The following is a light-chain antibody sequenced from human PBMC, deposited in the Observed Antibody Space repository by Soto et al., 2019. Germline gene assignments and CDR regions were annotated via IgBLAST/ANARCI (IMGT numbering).Light chain of an antibody. CDR2: LTS. J-gene: IGKJ1*01. Sequence: IVLTQSPVTLSLSPWERSTLSCRSSQAVNTRLAWYQHKPGQAPRLLIYLTSNRAAGIPARFSGSGSETDFTLTISDVEPEDFAVYYCHQRQSWPRTFGQGTKVDIK. CDR3: HQRQSWPRT. V-gene: IGKV3-11*01. CDR1: QAVNTR.